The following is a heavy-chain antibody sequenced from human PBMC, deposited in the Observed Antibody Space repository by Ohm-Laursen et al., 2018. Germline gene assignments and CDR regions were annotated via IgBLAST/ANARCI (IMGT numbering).Heavy chain of an antibody. CDR3: AGGTGWTESD. J-gene: IGHJ4*02. CDR2: IKQDGSEK. D-gene: IGHD1-14*01. Sequence: SLRLSCSASGFTFSSYGMHWVRQAPGKGPERVANIKQDGSEKNYVDSVKGRFTISRDNAENSLYLQMNSLRAEDTAVYYCAGGTGWTESDWGQGTLVTVSS. CDR1: GFTFSSYG. V-gene: IGHV3-7*04.